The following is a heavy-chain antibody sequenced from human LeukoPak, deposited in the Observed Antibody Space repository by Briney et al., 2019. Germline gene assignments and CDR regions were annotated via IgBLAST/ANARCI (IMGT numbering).Heavy chain of an antibody. CDR2: IYYSGST. CDR1: GGSISGYY. CDR3: ARSVVTLYWYFDL. J-gene: IGHJ2*01. V-gene: IGHV4-59*01. D-gene: IGHD4-23*01. Sequence: SETLSLTCTVSGGSISGYYYNWVRQPPGKGLEWIGYIYYSGSTNYNPSLKSRVTISLDTSKNQFSLKLSSVTTADTAVYYCARSVVTLYWYFDLWGRGTLVTVSS.